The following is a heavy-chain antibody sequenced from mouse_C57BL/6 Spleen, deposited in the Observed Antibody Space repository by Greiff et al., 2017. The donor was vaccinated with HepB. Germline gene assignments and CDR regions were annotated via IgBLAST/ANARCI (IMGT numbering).Heavy chain of an antibody. J-gene: IGHJ4*01. D-gene: IGHD2-1*01. V-gene: IGHV1-20*01. CDR1: GYSFTGYF. Sequence: EVQLQQSGPELVKPGDSVKISCKASGYSFTGYFMNWVMQSHGKSLEWIGRINPYNGDTFYNQKFKGKATLTVDKSSSTAHMELRSLTSEDSAVYYCARNGNYALYYAMDYWGQGTSVTVSS. CDR3: ARNGNYALYYAMDY. CDR2: INPYNGDT.